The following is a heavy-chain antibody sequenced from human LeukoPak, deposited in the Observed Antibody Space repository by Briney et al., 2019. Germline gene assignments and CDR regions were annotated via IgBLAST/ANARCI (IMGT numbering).Heavy chain of an antibody. CDR1: GFTFSSYG. D-gene: IGHD3-3*01. V-gene: IGHV3-48*03. CDR2: ISSSGGTI. CDR3: ARDRNTDFWSGYYTNYFDY. J-gene: IGHJ4*02. Sequence: PGGSMRLSCAASGFTFSSYGMNWVRQAPGEGLEWVSYISSSGGTIYYADSVKGRFTISRDNAKNSLYLQMNSLRAEDTAVYYCARDRNTDFWSGYYTNYFDYWGQGTLVTVSS.